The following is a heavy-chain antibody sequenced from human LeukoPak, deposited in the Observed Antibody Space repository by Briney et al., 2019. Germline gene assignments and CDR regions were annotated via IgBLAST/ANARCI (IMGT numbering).Heavy chain of an antibody. CDR1: GGTFSSYA. D-gene: IGHD5-18*01. CDR3: ARVDTAMVIDY. Sequence: SVKVSCKASGGTFSSYAISWVRQAPGQGLEWMGRIIPILGIANYAQKFQGRVTITAGKSTSTAYMELSSLRSEDTAVYYCARVDTAMVIDYWGQGTLVTVSS. J-gene: IGHJ4*02. CDR2: IIPILGIA. V-gene: IGHV1-69*04.